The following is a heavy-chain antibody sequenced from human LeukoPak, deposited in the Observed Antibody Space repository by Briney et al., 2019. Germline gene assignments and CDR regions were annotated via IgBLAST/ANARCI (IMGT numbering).Heavy chain of an antibody. CDR3: AKEYTGTFSPFPSYFDN. CDR2: ISSSGSTK. D-gene: IGHD1-26*01. V-gene: IGHV3-11*01. CDR1: GFTFSDYY. J-gene: IGHJ4*02. Sequence: GGSLRHSCAASGFTFSDYYMSWIRQAPGKGLEWISYISSSGSTKYYADSVKGRFTISRDNAKKSLYLQMNSLRAEDTAIYYCAKEYTGTFSPFPSYFDNWGQGTLVTVSS.